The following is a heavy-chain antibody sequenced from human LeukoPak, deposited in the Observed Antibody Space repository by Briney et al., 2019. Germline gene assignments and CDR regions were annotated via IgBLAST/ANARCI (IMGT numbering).Heavy chain of an antibody. CDR2: ISGSGGST. Sequence: GGSLRLSCAASGFTFSSYAMSWVRQAPGKGLEWVSAISGSGGSTYYADSVKGRFTISRDNSKNTLYLQMNSLRAEDTAVYYCAKIAETSGIYGQGYDYWGQGTLVTVSS. J-gene: IGHJ4*02. CDR1: GFTFSSYA. D-gene: IGHD1-26*01. CDR3: AKIAETSGIYGQGYDY. V-gene: IGHV3-23*01.